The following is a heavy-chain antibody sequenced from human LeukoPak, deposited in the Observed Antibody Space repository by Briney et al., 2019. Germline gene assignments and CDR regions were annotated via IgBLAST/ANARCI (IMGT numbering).Heavy chain of an antibody. V-gene: IGHV3-30*03. CDR1: GFTFSRYG. Sequence: GGSLRLSCTASGFTFSRYGMHWVRQAPGKGLEWVAVISYDGSSKYYADSVKGRFTISRDNSKNTLYLQMNSLRAEDTAVYYCASRAIAVANARGQGTLVTVSS. CDR2: ISYDGSSK. J-gene: IGHJ4*02. D-gene: IGHD6-19*01. CDR3: ASRAIAVANA.